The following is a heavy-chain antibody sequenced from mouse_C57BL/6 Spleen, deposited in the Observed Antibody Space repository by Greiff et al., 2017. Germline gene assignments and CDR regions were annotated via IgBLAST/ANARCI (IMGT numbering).Heavy chain of an antibody. CDR3: ARERGTTVVAPFDY. CDR2: INPSNGGT. J-gene: IGHJ2*01. V-gene: IGHV1-53*01. D-gene: IGHD1-1*01. Sequence: QVQLQQPGPELVKPGASVKLSCKASGYTFTSYWMHWVKQRPGQGLEWIGNINPSNGGTNYNEKFKSKATLTVDKSSSTAYMQLSSLTSEDSAVYYCARERGTTVVAPFDYWGQGTTLTVSS. CDR1: GYTFTSYW.